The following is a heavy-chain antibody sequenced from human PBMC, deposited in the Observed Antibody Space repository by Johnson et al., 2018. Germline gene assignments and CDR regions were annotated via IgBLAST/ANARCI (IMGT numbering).Heavy chain of an antibody. V-gene: IGHV4-30-4*01. CDR3: ASYRGDYAEYFPN. CDR2: IYYTGST. J-gene: IGHJ1*01. D-gene: IGHD4-17*01. CDR1: GGSISSGRYY. Sequence: QVQLQESGPRLVKPSQTLSLTCSVSGGSISSGRYYWSWLRQPPGKGPEWIGYIYYTGSTYYNPSLKSRVNISLDTSKNLFSLKLNSVTAADTAVYVCASYRGDYAEYFPNWGQGTLVTVSS.